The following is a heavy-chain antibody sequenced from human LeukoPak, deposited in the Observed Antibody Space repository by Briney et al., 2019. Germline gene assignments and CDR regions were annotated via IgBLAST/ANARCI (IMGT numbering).Heavy chain of an antibody. Sequence: SETLSLTCAVYGGSFSGYYWSWIRQPPGKGLEWIGEINHSGSTNYNPSLKSRVTISVDTSKNQFSLKLSSVTAADTAVYYCARHAVAWALGYCSGGSCYHFDYWGQGILVTVSS. D-gene: IGHD2-15*01. V-gene: IGHV4-34*01. CDR1: GGSFSGYY. CDR3: ARHAVAWALGYCSGGSCYHFDY. J-gene: IGHJ4*02. CDR2: INHSGST.